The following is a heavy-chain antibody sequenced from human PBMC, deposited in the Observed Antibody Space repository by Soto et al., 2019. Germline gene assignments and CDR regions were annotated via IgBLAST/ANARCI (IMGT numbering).Heavy chain of an antibody. J-gene: IGHJ4*02. D-gene: IGHD5-18*01. CDR3: AKDHVDTAMELDY. V-gene: IGHV3-30*18. CDR1: GFTFSSYG. Sequence: GGSLRLSCAASGFTFSSYGMHWVRRAPGKGLEWVALISYHGSNKYYADSVRGRFTISRDNSKNMLYLEVNSLRTEDTAVYYCAKDHVDTAMELDYWGQGTLVTVSS. CDR2: ISYHGSNK.